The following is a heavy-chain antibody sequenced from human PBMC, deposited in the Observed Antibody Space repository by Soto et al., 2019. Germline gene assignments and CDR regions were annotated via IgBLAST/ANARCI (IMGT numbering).Heavy chain of an antibody. V-gene: IGHV3-7*01. D-gene: IGHD2-2*01. Sequence: PGGSLRLSCAASGFTFISYWMSWVRQAPGKGLEWVANIEQDGSEKYYVDSVKGRFTISRDNAKNSLYLQMNSLRAEDTAVYYCARDEYCSSTSCSGANPIGAIFGVGRNTYFDYWGQGTLVTVSS. CDR1: GFTFISYW. CDR2: IEQDGSEK. CDR3: ARDEYCSSTSCSGANPIGAIFGVGRNTYFDY. J-gene: IGHJ4*02.